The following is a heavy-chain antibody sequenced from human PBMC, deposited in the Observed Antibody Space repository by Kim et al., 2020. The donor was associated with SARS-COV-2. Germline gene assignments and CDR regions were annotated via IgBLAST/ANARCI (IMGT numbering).Heavy chain of an antibody. Sequence: SETLSLTCTVSGGSFKDYYWSWIRQSPGKGLEWIGYIYHSGSTNYSPSLKSRVTMSVDTSKSQFSLKLRSVTAADTAIYYCARDLTMFRGVSFDYWGRG. V-gene: IGHV4-59*13. D-gene: IGHD3-10*02. J-gene: IGHJ4*02. CDR3: ARDLTMFRGVSFDY. CDR1: GGSFKDYY. CDR2: IYHSGST.